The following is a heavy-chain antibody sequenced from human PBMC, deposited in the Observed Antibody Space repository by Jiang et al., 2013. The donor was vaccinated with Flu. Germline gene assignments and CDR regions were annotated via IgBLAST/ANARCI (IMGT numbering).Heavy chain of an antibody. V-gene: IGHV1-2*02. Sequence: EVKKPGASVKVSCVASGYTFTDYFIHWVRQAPGQGLEWMGWIKIRTGETNYGQRFQDRVTLTRDTSINTAYMELSGLRSADTAVYYCARDPDTPMPIDFWSQGTLVTVSS. J-gene: IGHJ4*02. D-gene: IGHD5-18*01. CDR1: GYTFTDYF. CDR2: IKIRTGET. CDR3: ARDPDTPMPIDF.